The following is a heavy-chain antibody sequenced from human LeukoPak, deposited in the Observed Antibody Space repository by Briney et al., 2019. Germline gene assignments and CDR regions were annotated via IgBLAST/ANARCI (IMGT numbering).Heavy chain of an antibody. D-gene: IGHD4-23*01. CDR1: GFTFSFYG. CDR3: VKDPRPVAPYYFDF. CDR2: IRHDGSNK. J-gene: IGHJ4*01. Sequence: GGSLRLSCTTSGFTFSFYGMHWVRQAPGKGLEWVAFIRHDGSNKYYPDPVKGRFTISRDNSRNTLYLQMNSLRPEDTAVYFCVKDPRPVAPYYFDFWGHGTLVTVSS. V-gene: IGHV3-30*02.